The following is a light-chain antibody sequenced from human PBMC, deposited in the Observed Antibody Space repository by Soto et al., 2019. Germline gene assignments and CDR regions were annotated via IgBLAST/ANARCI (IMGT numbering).Light chain of an antibody. CDR2: DAS. CDR1: QSVSSY. V-gene: IGKV3-11*01. Sequence: EIVLTQSPATLSLSPGERATLSCRARQSVSSYLAWYQQKPGQAPRLLIYDASNRATGIPARFSGSGSGTDFTLTISSLEPEDFAVYYCQQRSNWPPYTFGQGTKVDIK. CDR3: QQRSNWPPYT. J-gene: IGKJ2*01.